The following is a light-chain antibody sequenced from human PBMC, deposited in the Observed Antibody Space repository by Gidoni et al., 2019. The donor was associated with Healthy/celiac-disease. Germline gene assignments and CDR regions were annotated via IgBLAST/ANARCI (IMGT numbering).Light chain of an antibody. Sequence: DIVMTQSPAALAVSLGERATSNCKSSQSVLYSSNNKNYLAWYQQKPGQPPKLLIYWASTREAGVPDRFSGSGSGTDFTLTSSSLQAEDVAFYYCQQYYSTPLTFGGGTKVEIK. CDR1: QSVLYSSNNKNY. CDR2: WAS. V-gene: IGKV4-1*01. CDR3: QQYYSTPLT. J-gene: IGKJ4*01.